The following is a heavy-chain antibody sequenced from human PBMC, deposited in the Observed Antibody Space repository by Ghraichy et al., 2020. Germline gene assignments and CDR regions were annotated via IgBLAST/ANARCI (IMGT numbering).Heavy chain of an antibody. J-gene: IGHJ6*03. V-gene: IGHV3-23*01. CDR1: GFTFSSYA. CDR3: AKGSYSNAYYYYYMDV. D-gene: IGHD4-11*01. Sequence: GGSLRLSCAASGFTFSSYAMSWVRQAPGKGLEWVSSFSGSSGSTYYADSVKGRFIISRDNSKNTLYLQMNSLRAEDTALYYCAKGSYSNAYYYYYMDVWGKGTTVTVSS. CDR2: FSGSSGST.